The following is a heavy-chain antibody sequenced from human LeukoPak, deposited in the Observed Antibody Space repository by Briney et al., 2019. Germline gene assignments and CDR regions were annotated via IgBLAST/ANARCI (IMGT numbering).Heavy chain of an antibody. V-gene: IGHV3-74*01. D-gene: IGHD3-22*01. CDR3: ARRINYYDSRGYYYVRYFDS. CDR2: INTDGGSL. J-gene: IGHJ4*02. Sequence: RTGGSLRLSCAASGFTFSSYWMYWVRQAPGKGPVWVARINTDGGSLNYADSVKGRFTISRDNAKNTLYLQMNSLGAEDTAVYYCARRINYYDSRGYYYVRYFDSWGQGTLVAVSS. CDR1: GFTFSSYW.